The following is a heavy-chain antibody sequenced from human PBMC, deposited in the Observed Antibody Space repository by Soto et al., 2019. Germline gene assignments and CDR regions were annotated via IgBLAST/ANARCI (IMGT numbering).Heavy chain of an antibody. CDR2: IYYSGST. Sequence: QVQLQESGPGLVKPSQTLSLTCTVSGGSISSGGYYWSWIRQHPGKGLEWIGYIYYSGSTYYNQSLKSRVTISVDTSKNQFSLKLSSVTAADTAVYYCARVLKGVHDGPGVWFDPWGQGTLVTVSS. V-gene: IGHV4-31*03. J-gene: IGHJ5*02. CDR1: GGSISSGGYY. D-gene: IGHD3-10*01. CDR3: ARVLKGVHDGPGVWFDP.